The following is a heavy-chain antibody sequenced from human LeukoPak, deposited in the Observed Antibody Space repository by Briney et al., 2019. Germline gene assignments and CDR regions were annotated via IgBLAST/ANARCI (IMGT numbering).Heavy chain of an antibody. J-gene: IGHJ4*02. D-gene: IGHD3-10*01. Sequence: PSETLSLTCTVSGGSISSYYWSWIRQPPGKGLEWIGYIYYSGSTNYNPSLKSRVTISVDTSKNQFSLKLSSVTAADTAVYYCARVPSDWFGFGEYYFDYWGQGTLVTVSS. CDR3: ARVPSDWFGFGEYYFDY. V-gene: IGHV4-59*01. CDR2: IYYSGST. CDR1: GGSISSYY.